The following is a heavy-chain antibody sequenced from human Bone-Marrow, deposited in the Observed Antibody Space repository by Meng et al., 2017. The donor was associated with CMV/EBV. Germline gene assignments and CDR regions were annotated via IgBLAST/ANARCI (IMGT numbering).Heavy chain of an antibody. Sequence: ASVKVSCKASGYTFTSYYMHWVRQAPGQGLEWMGIINPSGGSTSYAQKFQGRVTMTRDTSTSTVYVELSSLRSEDTAVYYCAGGVVPAAIEAVDYYGMDVWGQGTTVTVSS. CDR2: INPSGGST. J-gene: IGHJ6*02. CDR1: GYTFTSYY. D-gene: IGHD2-2*01. CDR3: AGGVVPAAIEAVDYYGMDV. V-gene: IGHV1-46*01.